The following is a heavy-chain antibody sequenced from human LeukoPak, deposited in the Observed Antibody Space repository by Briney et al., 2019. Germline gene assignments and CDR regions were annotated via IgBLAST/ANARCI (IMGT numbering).Heavy chain of an antibody. D-gene: IGHD3-22*01. CDR2: INPNSGGT. CDR1: GYTFTDYY. J-gene: IGHJ6*02. V-gene: IGHV1-2*06. CDR3: ARLVVIGYGMDV. Sequence: GSVKVSCRASGYTFTDYYVHWVRQAPGQGLEWMGRINPNSGGTNFAQKFQGRVTMARDTSISTAYLQWSSLKASDTAMYYCARLVVIGYGMDVWGQGTTVTVSS.